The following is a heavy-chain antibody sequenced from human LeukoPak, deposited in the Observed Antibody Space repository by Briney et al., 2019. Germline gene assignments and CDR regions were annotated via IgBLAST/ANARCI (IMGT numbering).Heavy chain of an antibody. J-gene: IGHJ4*02. CDR2: IYYSGST. D-gene: IGHD6-13*01. CDR3: ARGYSSCQYYFDS. V-gene: IGHV4-59*08. Sequence: SETLSLTCTVSGGSISSYYWSWIRQPPGKGLEWIGYIYYSGSTNYNPSLKSRVTISVDTSKNQFSLKLSSVTAADTAVYYCARGYSSCQYYFDSWGQGTLVTVSS. CDR1: GGSISSYY.